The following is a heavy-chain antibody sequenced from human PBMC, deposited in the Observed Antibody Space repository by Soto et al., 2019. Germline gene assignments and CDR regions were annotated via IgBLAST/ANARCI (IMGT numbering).Heavy chain of an antibody. CDR2: ISAYNGNT. CDR1: GYNFTRDG. Sequence: GASGKFSFQGSGYNFTRDGISWVRQAPGQGLEWMGWISAYNGNTNYAQKLQGRVTMTTDTSTSTAYMELRSLRSDDTAVYYCARGWFCGGDCYIRAGFWGQGTLVTVSS. CDR3: ARGWFCGGDCYIRAGF. D-gene: IGHD2-21*02. V-gene: IGHV1-18*01. J-gene: IGHJ4*02.